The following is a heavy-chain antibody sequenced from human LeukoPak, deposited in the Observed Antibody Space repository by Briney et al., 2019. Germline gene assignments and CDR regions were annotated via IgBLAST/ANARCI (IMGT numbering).Heavy chain of an antibody. V-gene: IGHV1-18*01. CDR2: INPNSGGT. Sequence: ASVKVSCKASGYTFTSYGISWVRQAPGQGLEWMGWINPNSGGTNYAQKFQGRVTMTTDTSTSTAYMELRSLRSDDTAVYYCARVFYDSSGASYFDYWGQGTLVTVSS. J-gene: IGHJ4*02. D-gene: IGHD3-22*01. CDR1: GYTFTSYG. CDR3: ARVFYDSSGASYFDY.